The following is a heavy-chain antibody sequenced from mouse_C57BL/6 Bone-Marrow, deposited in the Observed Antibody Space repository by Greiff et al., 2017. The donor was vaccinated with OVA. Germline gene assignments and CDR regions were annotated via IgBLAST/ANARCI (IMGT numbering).Heavy chain of an antibody. Sequence: VQLQQSGPELVKPGASVKISCKASGYTFTDYYMNWVKQSHGKSLEWIGDINPNNGGTSYNQKFKGKATLTVDKSSSTAYMELRSLTSEDSAVYYCALYYSSLDYWGQGTTLTVSS. CDR3: ALYYSSLDY. J-gene: IGHJ2*01. V-gene: IGHV1-26*01. CDR2: INPNNGGT. D-gene: IGHD2-12*01. CDR1: GYTFTDYY.